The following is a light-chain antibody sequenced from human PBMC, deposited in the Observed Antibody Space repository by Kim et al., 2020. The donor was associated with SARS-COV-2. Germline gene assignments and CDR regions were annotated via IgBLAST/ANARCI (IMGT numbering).Light chain of an antibody. J-gene: IGKJ2*01. CDR2: GAS. V-gene: IGKV1-6*01. CDR1: QVIGAD. Sequence: AIRMTQSPSSLSASVGDRVTITCRASQVIGADLNWYQQKSGKAPKLLIYGASSLETGFPSRFDGSGAGTDFTLTISNLQPEDVASYYCLQDSSYPYTFGQGTKLEI. CDR3: LQDSSYPYT.